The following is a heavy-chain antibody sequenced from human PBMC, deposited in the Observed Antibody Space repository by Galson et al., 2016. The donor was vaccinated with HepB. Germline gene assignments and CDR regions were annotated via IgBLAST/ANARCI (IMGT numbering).Heavy chain of an antibody. V-gene: IGHV5-51*01. CDR3: VRDGTGKYDFWSGYPNNWFDP. Sequence: QSGAEVKKPGESLKISCKASGYSFATHWIGWVRQMPGKGLEWLGIIYPGDSDTRSSPSFRGQVTISADRSTHTAYLQWSSLKASDPAMYYCVRDGTGKYDFWSGYPNNWFDPWGQGTLVTVSS. D-gene: IGHD3-3*01. CDR1: GYSFATHW. CDR2: IYPGDSDT. J-gene: IGHJ5*02.